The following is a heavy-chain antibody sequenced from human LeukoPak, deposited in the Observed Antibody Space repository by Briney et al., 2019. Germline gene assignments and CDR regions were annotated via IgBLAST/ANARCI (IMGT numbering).Heavy chain of an antibody. CDR1: GVSISSYY. CDR2: IYSTGST. Sequence: SETLSLTCTVSGVSISSYYWSWIRQPAGKGLEWIGRIYSTGSTKYNPSLRSRVTISVDKTKNQVSLKLSSVTAADTAVYYCARDLSVTKNWFDPGGQGTLVTVSA. V-gene: IGHV4-4*07. J-gene: IGHJ5*02. D-gene: IGHD4-17*01. CDR3: ARDLSVTKNWFDP.